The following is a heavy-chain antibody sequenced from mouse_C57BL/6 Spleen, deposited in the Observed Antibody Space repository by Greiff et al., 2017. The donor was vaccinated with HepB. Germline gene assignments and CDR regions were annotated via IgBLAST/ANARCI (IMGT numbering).Heavy chain of an antibody. J-gene: IGHJ3*01. Sequence: EVQLQQSGAELVRPGASVKLSCTASGFNIKDYYMHWVKQRPEQGLEWIGRIDPEDGDTEYAPKFQGKATMTADTSSNTAYLQLSSLTSEDTAVYYCTTSNSYGSSYVGFAYWGQGTLVTVSA. V-gene: IGHV14-1*01. CDR3: TTSNSYGSSYVGFAY. CDR1: GFNIKDYY. D-gene: IGHD1-1*01. CDR2: IDPEDGDT.